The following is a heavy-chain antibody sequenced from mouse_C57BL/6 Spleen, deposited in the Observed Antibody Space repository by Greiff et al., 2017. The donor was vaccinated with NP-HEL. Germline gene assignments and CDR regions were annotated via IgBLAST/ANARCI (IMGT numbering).Heavy chain of an antibody. CDR1: GFSLTSYG. CDR3: ARHEDYCSSHWYFDV. CDR2: IWSDGST. V-gene: IGHV2-6-1*01. J-gene: IGHJ1*03. Sequence: QVQLQQSGPGLVAPSQSLSITCTVSGFSLTSYGVHWVRQPPGKGLEWLVVIWSDGSTTYNSALKSKLSISKDNSKSQVFLKMNSLQTDDTAMYYCARHEDYCSSHWYFDVWGTGTTVTVSS. D-gene: IGHD1-1*01.